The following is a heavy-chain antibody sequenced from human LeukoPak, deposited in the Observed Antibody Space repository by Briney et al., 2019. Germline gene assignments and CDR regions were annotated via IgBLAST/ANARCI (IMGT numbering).Heavy chain of an antibody. CDR1: GGSFSGYY. J-gene: IGHJ6*03. V-gene: IGHV4-34*01. CDR3: ARGRHDITMIVVVMTSVSYYLDV. D-gene: IGHD3-22*01. Sequence: SETLSLTCAVYGGSFSGYYWSWIRQPPGKGLEWIGDINPSGSTYYNPSLKSRLTISVDTSKNQFSLKLRSVTAADTAVYYCARGRHDITMIVVVMTSVSYYLDVWGKGTTVTVS. CDR2: INPSGST.